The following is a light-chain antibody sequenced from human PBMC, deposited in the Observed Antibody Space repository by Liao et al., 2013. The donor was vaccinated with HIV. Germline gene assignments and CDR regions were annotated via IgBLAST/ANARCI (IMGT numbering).Light chain of an antibody. J-gene: IGLJ2*01. CDR3: QVWDSSSDHWV. CDR1: YLEDKH. V-gene: IGLV3-21*04. CDR2: YDR. Sequence: SYELTQPPSVSVSPGQTATITCYGVYLEDKHVHWYQQKPGQAPTLLIYYDRARPSEIPERFSGSNSANTATLTISRVEAGDEADYYCQVWDSSSDHWVFGGGTKLTVL.